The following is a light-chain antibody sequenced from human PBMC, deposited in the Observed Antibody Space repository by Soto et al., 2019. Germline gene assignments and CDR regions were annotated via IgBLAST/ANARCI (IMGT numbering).Light chain of an antibody. CDR2: KAS. V-gene: IGKV1-5*03. Sequence: DIQMTQSPSTLSASVGDRVTITCRASQSISSWLAWYQQKPGKAPKLLIYKASSLASGVPSRFSGSGSGTEFTLTISSLQPDDSATYYCQQYNSYWTFGQGTKVEIK. CDR1: QSISSW. CDR3: QQYNSYWT. J-gene: IGKJ1*01.